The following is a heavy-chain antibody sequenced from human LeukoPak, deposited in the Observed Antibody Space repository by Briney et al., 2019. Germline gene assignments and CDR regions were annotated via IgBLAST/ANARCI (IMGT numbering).Heavy chain of an antibody. CDR2: ITGDGSRT. CDR1: GFIFRTYW. V-gene: IGHV3-74*01. D-gene: IGHD5-18*01. Sequence: GGSLRLSCAASGFIFRTYWMHWVRQAPGKGLVWISRITGDGSRTSYADSVKGRFAISRDNAKNTVYLQMNSLRAEDTAVYYCARDSGYSFDSWGQGTLVTVSS. J-gene: IGHJ4*02. CDR3: ARDSGYSFDS.